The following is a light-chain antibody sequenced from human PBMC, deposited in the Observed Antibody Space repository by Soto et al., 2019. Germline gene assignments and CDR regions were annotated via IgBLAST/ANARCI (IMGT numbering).Light chain of an antibody. Sequence: IVLTQSPGTLSLSPGERATLSCRASQSVSSSYLAWYQQKPGQAPRRLIYGASSRATGIPDRFSGSGSGTDFTLTISRLEPEDFAVYYCQQYGVSPLTFGGGTKVEIK. CDR1: QSVSSSY. J-gene: IGKJ4*01. CDR3: QQYGVSPLT. CDR2: GAS. V-gene: IGKV3-20*01.